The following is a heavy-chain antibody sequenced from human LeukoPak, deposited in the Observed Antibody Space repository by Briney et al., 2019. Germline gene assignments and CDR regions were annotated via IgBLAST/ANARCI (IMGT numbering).Heavy chain of an antibody. CDR1: GYTFTSYY. D-gene: IGHD6-13*01. CDR3: ARASQQLVHFDY. CDR2: INPSGGST. J-gene: IGHJ4*02. V-gene: IGHV1-46*01. Sequence: ASVKVSCKASGYTFTSYYMHWVRQAPGQGLEWMGIINPSGGSTSYAQKFQGRVTMTRDMSTSTVYMELSSLRSEDTAVYYCARASQQLVHFDYWGQGTLVTVSS.